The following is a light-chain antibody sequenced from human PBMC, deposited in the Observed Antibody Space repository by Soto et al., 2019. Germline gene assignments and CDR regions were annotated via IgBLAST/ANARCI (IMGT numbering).Light chain of an antibody. J-gene: IGLJ1*01. CDR3: CSNAAGSTYV. V-gene: IGLV2-23*01. CDR1: SSDVGSHNL. CDR2: EAS. Sequence: QSVLTQAASVSGSPGQSITISYTGTSSDVGSHNLVSWYQQFPGKAPKLIIFEASKRPSGVSNRFSGSKSGSTASLTISGLQAEDEADYYCCSNAAGSTYVFGSGTKVTVL.